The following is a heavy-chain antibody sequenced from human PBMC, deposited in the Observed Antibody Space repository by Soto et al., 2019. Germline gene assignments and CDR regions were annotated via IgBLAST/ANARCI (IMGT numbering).Heavy chain of an antibody. J-gene: IGHJ6*02. CDR1: GFKFIDYY. D-gene: IGHD2-21*01. CDR3: ATTTAVIVAQGPMDV. Sequence: EVQLVQSGDEVKKPGAPVKISCKVSGFKFIDYYLYWVQQAPGKALEWMGRVDPEDGETVYSEKFHSRLTITAETSRDIAHMELSGLRSEDTAVYFCATTTAVIVAQGPMDVLGQGIKVIVSS. V-gene: IGHV1-69-2*01. CDR2: VDPEDGET.